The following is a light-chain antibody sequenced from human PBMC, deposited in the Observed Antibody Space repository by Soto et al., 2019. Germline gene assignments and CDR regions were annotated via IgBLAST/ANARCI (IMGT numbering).Light chain of an antibody. Sequence: QSALTQPASVSGSPGQSITISCTGTSSDVGGYNYVSWYQQYPGKAPKVMIYEVTNRPSGVSNRFSGSKSGNTASLTISGLQAGDEADYYCSSYTSSNTLIFGGGTKVTVL. J-gene: IGLJ2*01. CDR3: SSYTSSNTLI. CDR1: SSDVGGYNY. V-gene: IGLV2-14*01. CDR2: EVT.